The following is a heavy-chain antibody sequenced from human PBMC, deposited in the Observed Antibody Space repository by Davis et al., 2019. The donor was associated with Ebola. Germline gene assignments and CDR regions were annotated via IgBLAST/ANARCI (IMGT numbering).Heavy chain of an antibody. D-gene: IGHD4-11*01. J-gene: IGHJ6*02. Sequence: GESLKISCAASGFTFNIYTMTWVRQAPGKGLEWVSSISSSSSYIYYADSVKGRFTISRDNAKNSLYLQMNSLRAEDTAVYYCARSTVKGTRTFYGMDVWGQGTTVTVSS. CDR2: ISSSSSYI. CDR1: GFTFNIYT. CDR3: ARSTVKGTRTFYGMDV. V-gene: IGHV3-21*01.